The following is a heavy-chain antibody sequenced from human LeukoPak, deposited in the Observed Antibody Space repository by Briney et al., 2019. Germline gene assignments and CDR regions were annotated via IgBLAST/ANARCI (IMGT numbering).Heavy chain of an antibody. CDR2: INHSGST. CDR1: GGSISSGYYS. CDR3: ARASSSWYYGWFDP. V-gene: IGHV4-39*07. J-gene: IGHJ5*02. D-gene: IGHD6-13*01. Sequence: PSETLSLTCAVSGGSISSGYYSWSWIRQPPGKGLEWIGEINHSGSTNYNPSLKSRVTMSVDTSKNQFSLKLSSVTAADTAVYYCARASSSWYYGWFDPWGQGTLVTVSS.